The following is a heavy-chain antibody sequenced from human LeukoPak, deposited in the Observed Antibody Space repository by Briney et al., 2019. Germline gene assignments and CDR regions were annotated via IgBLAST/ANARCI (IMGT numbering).Heavy chain of an antibody. CDR1: GGSFSGYY. D-gene: IGHD6-13*01. CDR3: ARGQSRIAAAGPVGY. CDR2: INHSGST. Sequence: SETLSLTCAVYGGSFSGYYWSWIRQPPGKGLEWIGEINHSGSTNYSPSLKSRVTISVDTSKNQFSLKLSSVTAADTAVYYCARGQSRIAAAGPVGYWGQGTLVTVSS. V-gene: IGHV4-34*01. J-gene: IGHJ4*02.